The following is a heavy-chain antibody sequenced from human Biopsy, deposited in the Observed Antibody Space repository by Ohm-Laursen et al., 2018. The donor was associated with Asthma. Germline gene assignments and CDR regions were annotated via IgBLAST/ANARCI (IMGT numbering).Heavy chain of an antibody. Sequence: ASVYASCKASGYTFTSYYMHSVRQAPGQGLEWMGIINPSGGSTSYAQKFQGRVTMTRDTSTSTVYMELSSLRSEDTAVYYCARAGALIVGATMGYWGQGTLVTVSS. D-gene: IGHD1-26*01. CDR3: ARAGALIVGATMGY. CDR2: INPSGGST. CDR1: GYTFTSYY. J-gene: IGHJ4*02. V-gene: IGHV1-46*01.